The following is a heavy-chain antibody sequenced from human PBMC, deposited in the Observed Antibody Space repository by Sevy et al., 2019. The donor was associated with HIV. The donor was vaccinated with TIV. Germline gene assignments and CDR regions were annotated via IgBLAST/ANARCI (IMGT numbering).Heavy chain of an antibody. V-gene: IGHV3-15*01. CDR2: IKSKTDGGTT. CDR3: TTEKLIWLQFTFDY. Sequence: GGSLRLSCAASGFTFSNAWMSWVRQAPGKGLEWVGRIKSKTDGGTTDYAARVKGRFTISRDDSKNTLYLQMNSLKTEDTAVYYCTTEKLIWLQFTFDYWGQGTLVTVSS. D-gene: IGHD5-12*01. J-gene: IGHJ4*02. CDR1: GFTFSNAW.